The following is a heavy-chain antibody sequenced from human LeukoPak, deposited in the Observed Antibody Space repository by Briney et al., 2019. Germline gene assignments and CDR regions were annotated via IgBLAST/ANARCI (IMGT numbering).Heavy chain of an antibody. V-gene: IGHV5-51*01. CDR1: GYSFTNYW. J-gene: IGHJ4*02. CDR3: ARRRDLYSGSYYPFDY. Sequence: GESLKTSCKGSGYSFTNYWIGWVRQMPGKGRKWMGIIYPGDSEARYSPSFEGQVTISADKSISTAYLQWSSLKASDTAMYYCARRRDLYSGSYYPFDYWGQGTLVTVSS. D-gene: IGHD1-26*01. CDR2: IYPGDSEA.